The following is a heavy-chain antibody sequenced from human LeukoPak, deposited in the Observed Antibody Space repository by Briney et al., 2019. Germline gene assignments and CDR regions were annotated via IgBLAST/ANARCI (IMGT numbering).Heavy chain of an antibody. V-gene: IGHV3-33*01. Sequence: PGGSLRLSCAASGFTFSSYGMHWVRQAPGKGLEWVAVIWYDGSNKYYADSVKGRFTISRDNSKNTLYLQTNSLRAEDTAVYYCARDNSMTTDAFDVWGQGTMVTVSS. CDR2: IWYDGSNK. J-gene: IGHJ3*01. D-gene: IGHD4-17*01. CDR1: GFTFSSYG. CDR3: ARDNSMTTDAFDV.